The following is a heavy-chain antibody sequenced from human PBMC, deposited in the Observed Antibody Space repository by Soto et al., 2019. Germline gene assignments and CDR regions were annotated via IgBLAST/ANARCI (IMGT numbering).Heavy chain of an antibody. Sequence: QVQLVESGGGVVQPGRSLRLSCTASGFTFSNYGMHWVRQAPGKGLKWVAVISYDGSNKYYADSVKGRFTISRDNSKNTLYLQMKSLRAEDTAVYYCARGRDYLGGDFDYWGQGTLVTVSS. J-gene: IGHJ4*02. CDR2: ISYDGSNK. D-gene: IGHD3-16*01. CDR1: GFTFSNYG. V-gene: IGHV3-30-3*01. CDR3: ARGRDYLGGDFDY.